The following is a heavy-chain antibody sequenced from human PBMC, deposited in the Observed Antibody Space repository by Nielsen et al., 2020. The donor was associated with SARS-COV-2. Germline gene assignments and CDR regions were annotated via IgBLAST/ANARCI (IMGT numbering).Heavy chain of an antibody. Sequence: SETLSLTCAVYGRSFSGYYKTWIRQPPGKGLEWIGEINHSGSAKYLNSRVTISVDTSKSQLYLKLTSVTAADTAVYYCARGHYGDYVDWDQGTLVTVSS. CDR3: ARGHYGDYVD. CDR2: INHSGSA. V-gene: IGHV4-34*01. D-gene: IGHD4-17*01. CDR1: GRSFSGYY. J-gene: IGHJ4*02.